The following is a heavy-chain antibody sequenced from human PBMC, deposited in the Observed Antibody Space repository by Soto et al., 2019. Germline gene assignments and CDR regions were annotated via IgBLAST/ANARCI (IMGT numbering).Heavy chain of an antibody. D-gene: IGHD6-13*01. CDR1: GFTFSSYD. CDR2: IGTAGDT. J-gene: IGHJ4*02. Sequence: GGSLRLSCAASGFTFSSYDMHWVRQATGKGLEWVSAIGTAGDTYYPGSVKGRFTISRENAKNSLYLQMNSLRAGDTAVYYCARAAAAGFFDYWGQGTLVPVSS. CDR3: ARAAAAGFFDY. V-gene: IGHV3-13*01.